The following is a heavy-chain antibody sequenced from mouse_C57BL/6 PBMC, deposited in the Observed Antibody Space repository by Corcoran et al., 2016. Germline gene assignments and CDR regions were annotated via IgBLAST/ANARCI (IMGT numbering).Heavy chain of an antibody. CDR1: GYTFTSYG. CDR3: ARHYYDYDGDFDY. V-gene: IGHV1-81*01. J-gene: IGHJ2*01. CDR2: IYPRSGNT. Sequence: QVQLQQSGAELARPGASVKLSCKASGYTFTSYGISWVKQRTGQGLEWIGEIYPRSGNTYYNEKFKGKATLTADKSSSTAYMELRSLTSEDSAVYFCARHYYDYDGDFDYWGQGTTLTVSS. D-gene: IGHD2-4*01.